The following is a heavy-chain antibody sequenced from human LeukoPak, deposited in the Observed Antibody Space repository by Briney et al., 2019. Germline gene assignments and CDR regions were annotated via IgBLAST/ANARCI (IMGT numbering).Heavy chain of an antibody. CDR3: ARSKEESYSYTLDP. V-gene: IGHV3-74*01. Sequence: GGSLRLSCAASGFTFSSYMMHWVRQVPGKGLVWVSRLNRGGDTTTYADSVKGRFTISRDNAKNTLYLQMNSLRVADTAVYYCARSKEESYSYTLDPWGQGILVTVSS. D-gene: IGHD2-21*01. CDR2: LNRGGDTT. J-gene: IGHJ5*02. CDR1: GFTFSSYM.